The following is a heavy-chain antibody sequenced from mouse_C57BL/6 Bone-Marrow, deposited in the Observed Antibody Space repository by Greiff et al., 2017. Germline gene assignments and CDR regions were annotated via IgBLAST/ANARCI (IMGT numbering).Heavy chain of an antibody. CDR1: GYSITSGYY. V-gene: IGHV3-6*01. Sequence: EVQLQESGPGLVKPSQSLSLTCSVTGYSITSGYYWNWIRQFPGNKLEWMGYISYDGSNNYNPSLKNRISITRDTSKNQFFLKLNSVTTEDTATYYCARERGNWYFDVWGTGTTVTVSS. CDR2: ISYDGSN. J-gene: IGHJ1*03. CDR3: ARERGNWYFDV.